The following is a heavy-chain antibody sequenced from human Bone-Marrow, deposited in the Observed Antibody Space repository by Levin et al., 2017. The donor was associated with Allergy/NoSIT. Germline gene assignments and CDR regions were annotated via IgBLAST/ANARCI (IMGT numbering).Heavy chain of an antibody. V-gene: IGHV4-39*07. CDR2: IYNSGNT. CDR1: GGAISNSDFY. CDR3: ARRYRYNWNDRGLTRGTDV. J-gene: IGHJ6*02. Sequence: PGGSLRLSCTVSGGAISNSDFYWGWIRQPPGKGLEWIASIYNSGNTYYNPSFKSRVTISVDTSKNEVSLRVASVTAADMAVYYCARRYRYNWNDRGLTRGTDVWGQGTKVTVSS. D-gene: IGHD1-20*01.